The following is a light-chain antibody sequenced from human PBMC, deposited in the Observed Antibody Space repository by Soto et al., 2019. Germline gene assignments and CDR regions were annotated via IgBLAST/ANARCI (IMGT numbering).Light chain of an antibody. CDR2: AAS. CDR1: ENITTY. V-gene: IGKV1-39*01. J-gene: IGKJ4*01. Sequence: DIQMTQSPSSVSASVGDRVTITCRASENITTYLNWYLQKPGKAPKLLIYAASRLQSGVPSRFSGSGSGTDFTLTISSLHPEDFATYYCQQGYNILTFGGGTKVEIK. CDR3: QQGYNILT.